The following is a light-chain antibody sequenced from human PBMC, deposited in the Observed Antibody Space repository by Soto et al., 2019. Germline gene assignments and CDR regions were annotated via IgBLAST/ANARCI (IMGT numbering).Light chain of an antibody. Sequence: QSVLNERPSTYGSRGQSGTSPGMGSYSDTGAYNYVSWYQQRPGEAPKLIIYEVSKRPSGVPDRIFSSRSGNTAYLTVSGLHADDEAKYYGCAFIGTNSLVLGTGRKVT. V-gene: IGLV2-8*01. CDR1: YSDTGAYNY. CDR3: CAFIGTNSLV. CDR2: EVS. J-gene: IGLJ1*01.